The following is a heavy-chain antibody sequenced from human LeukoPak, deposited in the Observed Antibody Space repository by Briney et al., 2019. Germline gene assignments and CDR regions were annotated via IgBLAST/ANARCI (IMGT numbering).Heavy chain of an antibody. CDR2: INQDGSDT. CDR3: AKGTLEY. CDR1: GFTFSDYY. J-gene: IGHJ4*02. Sequence: GGSLRLSCAASGFTFSDYYMSWIRQAPGKGLEWVATINQDGSDTFYVDSVKGRFTISTDNSKNSLYLQMNSLRAEDTAVYYCAKGTLEYWGQGTLVSVSS. V-gene: IGHV3-7*01.